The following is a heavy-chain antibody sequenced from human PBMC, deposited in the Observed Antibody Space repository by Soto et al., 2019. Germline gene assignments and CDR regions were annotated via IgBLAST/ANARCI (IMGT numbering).Heavy chain of an antibody. J-gene: IGHJ6*02. V-gene: IGHV1-69*13. CDR1: GGTFSSYA. CDR3: ARAMVGSSPNHYGMDV. CDR2: IIPIFGTA. Sequence: SVKVSCKASGGTFSSYAISWVRQAPGQGLEWMGGIIPIFGTANYAQKFQGRVTITADESTSTAYMELSSLRSEDTAVYYCARAMVGSSPNHYGMDVWGQGTTVTVSS. D-gene: IGHD6-13*01.